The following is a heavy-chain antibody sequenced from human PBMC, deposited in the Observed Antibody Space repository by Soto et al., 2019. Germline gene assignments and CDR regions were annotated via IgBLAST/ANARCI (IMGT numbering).Heavy chain of an antibody. J-gene: IGHJ4*02. CDR3: AMGYSAYQVPDY. Sequence: QVQLQESGPGLLKASETLSLTCDVSGGSISSHYWSWIRQPPGKGLEWIGYIYYSVNTKYNPSLKSRVTISMDASKNQYSLKLSSATAADTAVYYCAMGYSAYQVPDYWGQGTLVAVSS. CDR2: IYYSVNT. CDR1: GGSISSHY. D-gene: IGHD5-12*01. V-gene: IGHV4-59*11.